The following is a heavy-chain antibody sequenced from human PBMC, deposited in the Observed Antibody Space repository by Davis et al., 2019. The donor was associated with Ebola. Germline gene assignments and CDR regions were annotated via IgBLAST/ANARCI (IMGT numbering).Heavy chain of an antibody. CDR3: ARDSGSFDY. Sequence: GGSLRLSCSASGFTFSTYAMTWVGQTPGRGLEWVSAISDSGRNTFYADSVKGRFTVSRDNSKSTLYLQLSSLRAEDTAVYYCARDSGSFDYWGQGTLVTVSS. J-gene: IGHJ4*02. V-gene: IGHV3-23*01. D-gene: IGHD3-10*01. CDR2: ISDSGRNT. CDR1: GFTFSTYA.